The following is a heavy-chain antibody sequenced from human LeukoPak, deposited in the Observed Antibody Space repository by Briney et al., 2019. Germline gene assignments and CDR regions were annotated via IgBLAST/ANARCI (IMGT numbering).Heavy chain of an antibody. J-gene: IGHJ6*03. CDR3: ARGPITISVSMDV. CDR2: INHSPST. V-gene: IGHV4-34*01. D-gene: IGHD3-3*01. Sequence: IGEINHSPSTNYNPSLKSRVTISVDTSKNQFSLKLSSVTAADTAVYYCARGPITISVSMDVWGKGTTVTVSS.